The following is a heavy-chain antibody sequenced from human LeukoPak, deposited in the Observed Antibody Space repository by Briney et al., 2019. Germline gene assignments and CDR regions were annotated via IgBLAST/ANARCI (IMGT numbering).Heavy chain of an antibody. CDR2: ISTYNGDT. D-gene: IGHD3-9*01. CDR3: VRGILSDDTLTGP. J-gene: IGHJ5*02. CDR1: GYTFSSYG. V-gene: IGHV1-18*01. Sequence: RWASVKVSCKTSGYTFSSYGINWVRQAPGQGLEWMGWISTYNGDTHYGQKVQGRVTMTTDTSTNTAYMELRSLTSDDTAVYYCVRGILSDDTLTGPWGQGTLVTVSS.